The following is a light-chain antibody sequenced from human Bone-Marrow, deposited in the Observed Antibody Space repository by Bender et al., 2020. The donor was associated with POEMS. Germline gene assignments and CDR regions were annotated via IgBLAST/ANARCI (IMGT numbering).Light chain of an antibody. J-gene: IGLJ2*01. CDR3: QVWDTSPDLSAT. CDR1: NIGSKS. V-gene: IGLV3-21*04. CDR2: YDS. Sequence: SYVLTQPPSVSVAPGKTATITCGGDNIGSKSVHWYQQKPGQAPVLLIYYDSDWPSGIPERFSGSNSGNTAALTISRVEAGDEADYYCQVWDTSPDLSATFGGGTQLTVL.